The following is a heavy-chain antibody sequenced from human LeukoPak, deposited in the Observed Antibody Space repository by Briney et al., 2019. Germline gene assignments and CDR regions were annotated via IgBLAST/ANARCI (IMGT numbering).Heavy chain of an antibody. Sequence: SETLSLTCTVSGGSVSSGTYYWSWIWQPPGKGLEWIGYIYYTGSTNYNPSLKSRLTISVDTTKNQFPLKLSSVTAADTAVYYCARRGGSGRSFDYWGQGTLVTVSS. V-gene: IGHV4-61*01. CDR1: GGSVSSGTYY. D-gene: IGHD3-10*01. CDR2: IYYTGST. CDR3: ARRGGSGRSFDY. J-gene: IGHJ4*02.